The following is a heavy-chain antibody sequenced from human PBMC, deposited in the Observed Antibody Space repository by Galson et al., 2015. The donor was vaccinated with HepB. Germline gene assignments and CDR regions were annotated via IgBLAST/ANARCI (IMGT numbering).Heavy chain of an antibody. J-gene: IGHJ3*02. D-gene: IGHD3-3*01. V-gene: IGHV3-7*03. Sequence: SLRLSCAASGFTFSSYWMSWVRQAPGKGLEWVANIKQDGSEKYYVDSVKGRFTISRDNAKNSLYLQMNSLRAEDTAVYYCARGGSEWLLYRYAFDIWGQGTMVTVSS. CDR2: IKQDGSEK. CDR3: ARGGSEWLLYRYAFDI. CDR1: GFTFSSYW.